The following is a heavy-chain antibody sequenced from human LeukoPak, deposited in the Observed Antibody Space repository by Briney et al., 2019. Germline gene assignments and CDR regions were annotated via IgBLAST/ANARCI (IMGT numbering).Heavy chain of an antibody. CDR1: GGSISSGGYS. CDR2: IYHSGST. D-gene: IGHD3-10*01. V-gene: IGHV4-30-2*01. CDR3: DRDLGSYYGMDV. Sequence: SETLSLTCAVSGGSISSGGYSWSWIRQPPGKGLEWIGYIYHSGSTYYNPSLKSRVTISVDRSKNQFSLKLSSVTAADTAVYYCDRDLGSYYGMDVWGQGTTVTVSS. J-gene: IGHJ6*02.